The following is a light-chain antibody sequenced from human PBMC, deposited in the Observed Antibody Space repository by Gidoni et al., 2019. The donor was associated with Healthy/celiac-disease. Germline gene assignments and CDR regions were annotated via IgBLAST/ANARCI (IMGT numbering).Light chain of an antibody. CDR1: NIGSKS. CDR2: DDS. CDR3: QVWDSSSDHVV. J-gene: IGLJ2*01. V-gene: IGLV3-21*03. Sequence: SYVLTQPPPGSVAPGKTAMITCGGNNIGSKSVHWYQQKPGQAPGLVVYDDSDRPSGIPERFSGSNSGNTATLTISRVEAGDEADYYCQVWDSSSDHVVFGGGTKLTVL.